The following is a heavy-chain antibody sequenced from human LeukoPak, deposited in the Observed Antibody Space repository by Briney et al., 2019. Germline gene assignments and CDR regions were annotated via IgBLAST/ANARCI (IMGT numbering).Heavy chain of an antibody. D-gene: IGHD6-25*01. V-gene: IGHV3-11*01. CDR3: SITPLQYQRLNSWFDP. J-gene: IGHJ5*02. Sequence: PGGSLRLSWPPYGFTFSANYMSWIRQAPGKGLGWVSYISSSGSTIYYADSVKGRFTISRDNAKKSLYLQMNSLRAEDTAVYYCSITPLQYQRLNSWFDPWGQGTLVTVSS. CDR2: ISSSGSTI. CDR1: GFTFSANY.